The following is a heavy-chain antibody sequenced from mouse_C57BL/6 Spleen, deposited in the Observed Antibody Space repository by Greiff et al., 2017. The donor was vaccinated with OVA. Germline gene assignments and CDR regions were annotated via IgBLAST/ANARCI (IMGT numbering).Heavy chain of an antibody. J-gene: IGHJ4*01. Sequence: QVHVKQPGAELVRPGSSVKLSCKASGYTFTSYWMDWVKQRPGQGLEWIGNIYPSDSETHYNQKFKDKATLTVDKSSSTAYMQLSSLTSEDSAVYYCARGDLLWSNRDAMDYWGQGTSVTVSS. D-gene: IGHD2-1*01. V-gene: IGHV1-61*01. CDR3: ARGDLLWSNRDAMDY. CDR2: IYPSDSET. CDR1: GYTFTSYW.